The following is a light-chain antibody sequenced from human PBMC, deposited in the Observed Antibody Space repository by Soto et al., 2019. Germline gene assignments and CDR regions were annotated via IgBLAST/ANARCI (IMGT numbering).Light chain of an antibody. V-gene: IGKV3-11*01. J-gene: IGKJ4*01. CDR3: QRRGHWPS. CDR2: DAS. CDR1: QSLDNY. Sequence: EIVLTQSPATLSLSPGERATLSCRASQSLDNYLAWYQHKPGQPPRLLIYDASTRATDIPARFSGSGSGTDFTLTISSLEPEDFAVYYCQRRGHWPSFGGGTKVEIK.